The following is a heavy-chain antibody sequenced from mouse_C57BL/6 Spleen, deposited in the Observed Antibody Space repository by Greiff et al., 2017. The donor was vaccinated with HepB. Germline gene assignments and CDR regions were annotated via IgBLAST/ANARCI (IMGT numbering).Heavy chain of an antibody. CDR1: GYTFTSYW. CDR3: ARSGASWFAY. Sequence: VQLQESGAELVKPGASVKMSCKASGYTFTSYWITWVKQRPGQGLEWIGDIYPGSGSTNYNEKFKSKATLTVDTSSSTAYMQLSSLTSEDSAVYYCARSGASWFAYWGQGTLVTVSA. V-gene: IGHV1-55*01. CDR2: IYPGSGST. J-gene: IGHJ3*01.